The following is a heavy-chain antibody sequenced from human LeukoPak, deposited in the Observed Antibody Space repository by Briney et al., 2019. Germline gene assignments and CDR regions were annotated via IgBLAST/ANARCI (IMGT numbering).Heavy chain of an antibody. Sequence: GASVKVSCKASRYTFTSYGICGVRQAPGQGLEWMGWISAYNGNRNYAQKLQVRVTMTTDTSTSTAYMELRSLRSDDTAVYYCAVVVVAAAPWWFDPWGQGTLVTVSS. D-gene: IGHD2-15*01. J-gene: IGHJ5*02. CDR3: AVVVVAAAPWWFDP. CDR1: RYTFTSYG. V-gene: IGHV1-18*01. CDR2: ISAYNGNR.